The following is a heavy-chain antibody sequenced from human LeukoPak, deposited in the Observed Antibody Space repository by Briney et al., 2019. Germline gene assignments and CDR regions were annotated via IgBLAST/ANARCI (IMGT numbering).Heavy chain of an antibody. CDR1: GYTFTSYY. Sequence: ASVKVSCKASGYTFTSYYMHWVRQAPGQGLERMGIINPSGGSTSYAQKFQGRVTMTRNTSISTAYMELSSLRSEDTAVYYCARYYYGSGSLGYXGQGTXVTVSS. J-gene: IGHJ4*02. D-gene: IGHD3-10*01. CDR3: ARYYYGSGSLGY. CDR2: INPSGGST. V-gene: IGHV1-46*01.